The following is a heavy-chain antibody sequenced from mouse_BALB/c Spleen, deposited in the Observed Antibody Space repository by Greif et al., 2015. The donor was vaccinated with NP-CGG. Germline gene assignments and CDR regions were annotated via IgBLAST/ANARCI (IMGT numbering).Heavy chain of an antibody. CDR3: ATWLPQAWFAY. CDR2: ISSGGST. Sequence: EVQVVESGGGLVKPGGSLKLSCAASGFTFSSYAMSWVRQTPEKRLEWVASISSGGSTYYPDSVKGRFTISRDNARNILYLQMSSLRSEDTAMYYCATWLPQAWFAYWGQGTLVTVSA. J-gene: IGHJ3*01. D-gene: IGHD2-2*01. CDR1: GFTFSSYA. V-gene: IGHV5-6-5*01.